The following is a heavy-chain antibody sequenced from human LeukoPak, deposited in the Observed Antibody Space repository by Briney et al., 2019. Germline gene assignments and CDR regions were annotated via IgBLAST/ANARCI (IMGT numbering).Heavy chain of an antibody. CDR1: GGTFSSYA. Sequence: SVKVSCKASGGTFSSYAISWVRQAPGQGLEWMGGIIPIFGTANYAQKFQDRVTITSDKSTSTAYMELSTLRSEDTAVYYCATRAADIPPRAAYYYYMDVWGKGTTVTVSS. V-gene: IGHV1-69*06. J-gene: IGHJ6*03. D-gene: IGHD6-6*01. CDR2: IIPIFGTA. CDR3: ATRAADIPPRAAYYYYMDV.